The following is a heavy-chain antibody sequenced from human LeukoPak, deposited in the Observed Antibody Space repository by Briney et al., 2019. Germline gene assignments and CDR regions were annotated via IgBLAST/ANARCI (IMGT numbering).Heavy chain of an antibody. CDR2: IKHDGSAE. CDR3: TRDRYGD. D-gene: IGHD5-18*01. J-gene: IGHJ4*02. Sequence: PGGSLRLSCEVSGSTFSRDWMSWVRQAPGKGLEWLANIKHDGSAEFYVDSLKGRFTISRDNSKNTLYLQMNSLRVEDTAVYYCTRDRYGDWGQGTLVTVSS. CDR1: GSTFSRDW. V-gene: IGHV3-7*05.